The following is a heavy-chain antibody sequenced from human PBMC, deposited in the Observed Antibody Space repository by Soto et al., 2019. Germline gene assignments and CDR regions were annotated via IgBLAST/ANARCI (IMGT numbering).Heavy chain of an antibody. Sequence: NPSETLSLTCTVSGGPIRSSSHYWGWIRQSPGTGLEWIGSIDEGGDSYYNPSLKSRVTIFVDTSKNQFSLKLISVTGADSAIYYCAREGGYVDYWGQGTLVTVSS. V-gene: IGHV4-39*02. CDR2: IDEGGDS. CDR3: AREGGYVDY. D-gene: IGHD1-1*01. J-gene: IGHJ4*02. CDR1: GGPIRSSSHY.